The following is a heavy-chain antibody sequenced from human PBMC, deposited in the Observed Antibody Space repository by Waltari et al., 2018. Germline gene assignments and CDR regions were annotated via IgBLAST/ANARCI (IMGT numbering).Heavy chain of an antibody. Sequence: QVQLQQWGAGLLKPSETLSLTCAVYGGSFSGYYWSWIRQPPGKGLEWIGKINHSGSTNYNPSLKSRVTISVDTSKNQFSLKLSSVTAADTAVYYCARSPAAGFYYYGMDVWGQGTTVTVSS. D-gene: IGHD6-13*01. J-gene: IGHJ6*02. CDR2: INHSGST. CDR1: GGSFSGYY. V-gene: IGHV4-34*01. CDR3: ARSPAAGFYYYGMDV.